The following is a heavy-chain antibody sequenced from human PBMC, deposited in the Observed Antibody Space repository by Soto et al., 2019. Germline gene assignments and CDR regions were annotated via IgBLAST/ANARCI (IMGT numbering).Heavy chain of an antibody. CDR2: ISTYNGDT. CDR3: AREGVAPYYYYGMDV. Sequence: VKVSCKASGYTSTRSGISWVRQAPGQGLEWMGWISTYNGDTNYAQTFQGRVTMTTDTSTSTVHMEVRSLRSDDTAVYYCAREGVAPYYYYGMDVWGQGTPVTVSS. CDR1: GYTSTRSG. V-gene: IGHV1-18*01. D-gene: IGHD5-12*01. J-gene: IGHJ6*02.